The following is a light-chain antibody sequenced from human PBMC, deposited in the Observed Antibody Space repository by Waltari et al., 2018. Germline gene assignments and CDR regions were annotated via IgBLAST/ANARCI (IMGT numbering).Light chain of an antibody. CDR1: QTVTNK. CDR3: QQYNIWPLT. Sequence: DIMMTQSPATLSVSPGDRATLSCGASQTVTNKLAWYQQKPGQAPSLLIYDASTRATGIPARFSGSQSGTEFTLTITSLQSEDFGIYYCQQYNIWPLTFGPGTKVDIK. V-gene: IGKV3-15*01. CDR2: DAS. J-gene: IGKJ3*01.